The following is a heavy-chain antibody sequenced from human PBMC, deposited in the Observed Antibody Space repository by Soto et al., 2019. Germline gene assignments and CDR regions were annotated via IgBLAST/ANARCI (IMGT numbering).Heavy chain of an antibody. J-gene: IGHJ5*02. D-gene: IGHD6-13*01. Sequence: QVQLQESGPGLVKPSQTLSLTCTVSGGSISSGGYYWSWIRQHPGKGLEWIGYIYYSGSTYYNPSLTSRXXIXVXXSKNQFPLKRSSVTAADTAVYYCAKQQLDLTWFDPWGQGTLVTVSS. CDR1: GGSISSGGYY. CDR3: AKQQLDLTWFDP. CDR2: IYYSGST. V-gene: IGHV4-31*03.